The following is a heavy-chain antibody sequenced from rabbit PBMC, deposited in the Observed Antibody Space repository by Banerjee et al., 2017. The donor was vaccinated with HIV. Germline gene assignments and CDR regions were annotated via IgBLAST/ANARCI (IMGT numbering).Heavy chain of an antibody. CDR1: GFALSSYW. CDR2: IWTGNSKT. D-gene: IGHD4-1*01. V-gene: IGHV1S45*01. Sequence: QEQLVESGGGLVQPEGSLTLTCTASGFALSSYWMCWVRQAPGKGLEWIGCIWTGNSKTAYANCAKGRFTISKTSSTTVTLQMTSLTAADTATYFCARHGSSSVWGGDLWGQGTLVTVS. CDR3: ARHGSSSVWGGDL. J-gene: IGHJ3*01.